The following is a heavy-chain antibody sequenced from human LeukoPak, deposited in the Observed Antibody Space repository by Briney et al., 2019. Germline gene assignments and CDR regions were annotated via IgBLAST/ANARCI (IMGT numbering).Heavy chain of an antibody. V-gene: IGHV3-48*04. CDR2: IGSNISTI. D-gene: IGHD1-7*01. J-gene: IGHJ4*02. CDR1: GFTFSSYS. CDR3: AKRPVIDPKSITGTKWTLDS. Sequence: GGSLRLSCAASGFTFSSYSMNWVRQAPGKGLEWVSYIGSNISTIYYADSVKGRFTISRDNAKNSLYLQMNSLRVEDTAVYYCAKRPVIDPKSITGTKWTLDSWGQGTLVTVSS.